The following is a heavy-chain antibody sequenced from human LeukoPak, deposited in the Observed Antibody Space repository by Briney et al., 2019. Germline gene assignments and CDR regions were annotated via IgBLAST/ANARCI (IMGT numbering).Heavy chain of an antibody. D-gene: IGHD6-13*01. J-gene: IGHJ4*02. V-gene: IGHV3-9*01. CDR2: ISWNSGSI. Sequence: PGGSLRLSCAASGFTFDDYAMHWVRQAPGKGLEWVSGISWNSGSIGYADSVKGRFTISRDNSKNTLYLQMNSLRAEDTAVYYCAKDRKYSSSWSPLDYWGQGTLVTVSS. CDR3: AKDRKYSSSWSPLDY. CDR1: GFTFDDYA.